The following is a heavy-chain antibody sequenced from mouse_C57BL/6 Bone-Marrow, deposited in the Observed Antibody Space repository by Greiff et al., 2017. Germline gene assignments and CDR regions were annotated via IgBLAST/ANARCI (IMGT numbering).Heavy chain of an antibody. V-gene: IGHV1-81*01. J-gene: IGHJ4*01. CDR3: ARWGLRRTYAMDY. CDR1: GYTFTSYG. Sequence: QVQLQQSGAELARPGASVKLSCKASGYTFTSYGISWVKQRTGQGLEWIGEIYPRSGNTYYNEKFKGKATLTADKSSSTAYMELRSLTSEDSAVYVCARWGLRRTYAMDYWGQGTAVTVSS. CDR2: IYPRSGNT. D-gene: IGHD2-2*01.